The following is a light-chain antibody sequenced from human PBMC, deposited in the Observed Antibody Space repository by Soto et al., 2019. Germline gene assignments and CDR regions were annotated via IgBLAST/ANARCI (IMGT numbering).Light chain of an antibody. V-gene: IGLV2-8*01. CDR2: EVI. CDR3: SSYAGTNNYVV. CDR1: SSDVGGHNY. J-gene: IGLJ2*01. Sequence: QSVLTHPPSASGSPGQSVTISCTGTSSDVGGHNYVSWYQQHPGKAPKLMIYEVIKRPSGVPDRFSGSKSGNTASLTVSGLQAEYEADYFCSSYAGTNNYVVFGGGTKLTVL.